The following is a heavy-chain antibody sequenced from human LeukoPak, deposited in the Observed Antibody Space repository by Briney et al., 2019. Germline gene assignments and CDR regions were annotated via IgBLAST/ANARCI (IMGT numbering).Heavy chain of an antibody. V-gene: IGHV4-31*03. Sequence: SQTLSLTCTVSGGSISSGGYYWTWIRQHPGKGLEWIGYIYYSGTYYNPSLKSRVTISVDTSKNQFSLKLSSVTAADTAVYYCARYYYDSSGDDWGQGTLVTVSS. D-gene: IGHD3-22*01. CDR2: IYYSGT. J-gene: IGHJ4*02. CDR3: ARYYYDSSGDD. CDR1: GGSISSGGYY.